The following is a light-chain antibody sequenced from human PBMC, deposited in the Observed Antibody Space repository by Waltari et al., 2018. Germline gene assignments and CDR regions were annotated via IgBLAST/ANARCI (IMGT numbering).Light chain of an antibody. CDR1: QSLVHDDGHTY. CDR2: QIS. V-gene: IGKV2-24*01. Sequence: DIVMTQTPLSSPVTLGQPASISCRSSQSLVHDDGHTYLSWLQQRPGQPPRLLIYQISNRFSGVPDRFSGSGAWTDFTLKISRVETEDVGVYYCMQITQFPWTFGQGTKVEIK. J-gene: IGKJ1*01. CDR3: MQITQFPWT.